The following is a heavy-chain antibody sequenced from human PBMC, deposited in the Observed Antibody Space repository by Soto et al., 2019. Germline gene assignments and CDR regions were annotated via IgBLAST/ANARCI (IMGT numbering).Heavy chain of an antibody. CDR1: GGTFSSYT. D-gene: IGHD3-10*01. J-gene: IGHJ4*02. CDR2: IIPILGIA. V-gene: IGHV1-69*02. CDR3: ASRTVLLWFGESWNLDY. Sequence: QVQLVQSGAEVKKPGSSVKVSCKASGGTFSSYTISWVRQAPGQGLEWMGRIIPILGIANYAQKFQGRVTITADKSTSTAYMELSSLRSEDTAVYYCASRTVLLWFGESWNLDYWGQGTLVTVSS.